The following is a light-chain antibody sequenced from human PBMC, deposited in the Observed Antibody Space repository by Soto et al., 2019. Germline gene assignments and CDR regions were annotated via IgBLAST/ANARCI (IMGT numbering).Light chain of an antibody. CDR3: CSYAGSNTAV. CDR2: EGS. CDR1: SSDVGSYNL. V-gene: IGLV2-23*01. J-gene: IGLJ7*01. Sequence: QSALTQPASVSGSPGQSITISCTGTSSDVGSYNLVSWFQQHPGKAPKLMIYEGSQRPSGVSNRFSGSKSGNTASLTISGLLAEDEADYYCCSYAGSNTAVFGGGTQLT.